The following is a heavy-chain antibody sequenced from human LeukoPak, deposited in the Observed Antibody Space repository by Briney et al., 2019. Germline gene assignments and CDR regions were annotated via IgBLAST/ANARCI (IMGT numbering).Heavy chain of an antibody. V-gene: IGHV4-38-2*02. CDR2: IYHSGST. CDR3: ARSRVWFGELRNGMDV. D-gene: IGHD3-10*01. Sequence: SETLSLTCTVSGYSISSGYYWGWIRQPPGKGLEWIGSIYHSGSTYYNPSLKSRVTISVDTSKNQFSLKLSSVTAADTAVYYCARSRVWFGELRNGMDVWGQGTTVTVSS. CDR1: GYSISSGYY. J-gene: IGHJ6*02.